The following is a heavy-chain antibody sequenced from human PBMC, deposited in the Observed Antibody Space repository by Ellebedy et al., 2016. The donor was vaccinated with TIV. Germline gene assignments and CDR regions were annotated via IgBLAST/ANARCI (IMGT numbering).Heavy chain of an antibody. CDR1: GYTFTSYY. J-gene: IGHJ3*02. D-gene: IGHD3-10*01. V-gene: IGHV1-3*01. CDR3: ARDPVRGVKAFDI. CDR2: INAGNGNT. Sequence: ASVKVSCKASGYTFTSYYMHWVRQAPGQGLEWMGWINAGNGNTKYSQKFQGRVTITRDTSASTAYMELSSLRSEDTAVYYFARDPVRGVKAFDIWGQGTMVTVSS.